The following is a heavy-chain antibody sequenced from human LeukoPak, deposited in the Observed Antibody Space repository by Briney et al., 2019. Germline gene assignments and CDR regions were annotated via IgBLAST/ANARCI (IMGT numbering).Heavy chain of an antibody. CDR1: AFTFSGYS. D-gene: IGHD4-17*01. Sequence: GGSLRLSCAASAFTFSGYSMNWVRQAPGKGLEWVAVIWYDGSNKYYADSVKDRFTISRDNSKNTLYLQMNSLRAEDTAVYYCASRHYDFGYYWGQGTQVTVSS. V-gene: IGHV3-33*08. CDR3: ASRHYDFGYY. CDR2: IWYDGSNK. J-gene: IGHJ4*02.